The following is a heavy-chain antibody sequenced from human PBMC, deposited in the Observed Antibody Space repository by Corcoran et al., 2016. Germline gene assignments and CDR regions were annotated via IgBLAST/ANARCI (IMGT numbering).Heavy chain of an antibody. CDR2: INHSGST. J-gene: IGHJ4*02. D-gene: IGHD3-16*02. Sequence: QVQLQQWGAGLLKHSETLSLTCAVDGGSFSGYYWSWIRQPPGKGLEWIGEINHSGSTNYNPSLKSRVTISVDTSKNQFSLKLSTVTAADTAVYYCARGGPYYDYVWGSYRTRGYFDYWGQGTLVTVSS. V-gene: IGHV4-34*01. CDR1: GGSFSGYY. CDR3: ARGGPYYDYVWGSYRTRGYFDY.